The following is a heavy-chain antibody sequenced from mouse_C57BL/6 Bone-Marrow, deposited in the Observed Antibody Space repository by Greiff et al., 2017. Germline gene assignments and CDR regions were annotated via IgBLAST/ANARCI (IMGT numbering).Heavy chain of an antibody. Sequence: EVQLQQSGPELVKPGASVKISCKASGYTFTDYYMNWVKQSHGKSLEWIGDINPNNGGTSYNQKFKGKATLTVDKSSSPAYMELRSLTSEDSAVYYCAREGTIYYDYDDAMDYWGQGTSVTVSS. V-gene: IGHV1-26*01. CDR2: INPNNGGT. CDR1: GYTFTDYY. D-gene: IGHD2-4*01. J-gene: IGHJ4*01. CDR3: AREGTIYYDYDDAMDY.